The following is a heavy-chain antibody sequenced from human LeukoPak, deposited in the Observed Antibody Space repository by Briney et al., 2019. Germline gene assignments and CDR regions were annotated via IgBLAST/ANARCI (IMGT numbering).Heavy chain of an antibody. J-gene: IGHJ4*02. Sequence: PGGSLRLSCAASGFTFSSYWMSWVRQAPGKGLEWVANIKQDGSEKYYVDSVKGRFTIYRDNAKNSLYLQMNSLRAEDTAVYYCARDRSPNYDISTGYYSSFDYWGQGTLVTVSS. CDR1: GFTFSSYW. CDR3: ARDRSPNYDISTGYYSSFDY. D-gene: IGHD3-9*01. CDR2: IKQDGSEK. V-gene: IGHV3-7*03.